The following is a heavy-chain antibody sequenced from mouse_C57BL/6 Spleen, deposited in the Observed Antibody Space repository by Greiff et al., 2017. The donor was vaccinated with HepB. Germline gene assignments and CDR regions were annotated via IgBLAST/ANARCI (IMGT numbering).Heavy chain of an antibody. Sequence: QVQLQQPGAELVRPGSSVKLSCKASGYTFTSYWMDWVKQRPGQGLEWIGNIYPSDSETHYNQKFKDKATLTVDKSSSTAYMQLSSLTSEDSAVYYCARVSYYGSSYWYFDVWGTGTTVTVSS. D-gene: IGHD1-1*01. CDR2: IYPSDSET. V-gene: IGHV1-61*01. CDR3: ARVSYYGSSYWYFDV. J-gene: IGHJ1*03. CDR1: GYTFTSYW.